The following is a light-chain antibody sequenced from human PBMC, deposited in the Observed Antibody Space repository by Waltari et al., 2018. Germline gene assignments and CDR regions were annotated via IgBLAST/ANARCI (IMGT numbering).Light chain of an antibody. CDR3: QQRRNWPLT. J-gene: IGKJ4*01. CDR1: QRVDMY. V-gene: IGKV3-11*01. CDR2: DTT. Sequence: EIVLTQSPATLSLSPGERATPSCRASQRVDMYLAWYQQRPGQEPRLLIYDTTNRATDIPARFSGSGSETDFSLTISSLEPEDFAVYYCQQRRNWPLTFGGGTKVEIK.